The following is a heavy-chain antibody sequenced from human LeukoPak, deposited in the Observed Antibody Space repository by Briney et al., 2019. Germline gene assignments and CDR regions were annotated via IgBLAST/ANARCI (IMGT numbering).Heavy chain of an antibody. J-gene: IGHJ3*02. Sequence: GGSLRLSCAASGFTFDDYAMHWVRQAPGKGLEWVSVIYSGGSTYYADSVKGRFTISRDNSKNTLYLQMNSLRAEDTAVYYCARVRRITMIVVVISNSVPDAFDIWGQGTMVTVFS. CDR3: ARVRRITMIVVVISNSVPDAFDI. V-gene: IGHV3-66*01. CDR1: GFTFDDYA. D-gene: IGHD3-22*01. CDR2: IYSGGST.